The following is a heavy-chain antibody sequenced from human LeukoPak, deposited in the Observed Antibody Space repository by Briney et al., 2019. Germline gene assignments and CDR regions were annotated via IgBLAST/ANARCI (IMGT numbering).Heavy chain of an antibody. V-gene: IGHV4-34*01. J-gene: IGHJ5*02. Sequence: SETLSLTCAVYGGSFSGYYWSWIRQPPGKGLEWIGEINHSGSTNYNPSLKSRVTISVDTSKNQFSLKLSSVTAADTAVYYCARAGYSSGWYGSRLNWFDPWGQGTLVTVSS. D-gene: IGHD6-19*01. CDR1: GGSFSGYY. CDR2: INHSGST. CDR3: ARAGYSSGWYGSRLNWFDP.